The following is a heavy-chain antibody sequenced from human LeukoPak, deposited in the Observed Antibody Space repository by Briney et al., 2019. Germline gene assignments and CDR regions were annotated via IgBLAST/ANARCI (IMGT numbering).Heavy chain of an antibody. CDR2: INAGNGNT. J-gene: IGHJ4*02. CDR3: ARGNWNYGHFDY. D-gene: IGHD1-7*01. CDR1: GYTFTSYA. V-gene: IGHV1-3*03. Sequence: ASVKVSCKASGYTFTSYAMHWVRQAPGQRLEWMGWINAGNGNTKYSQEFQGRVTITRDTSASTAYMELSSLRSEDMAVYYCARGNWNYGHFDYWGQGTLATVSS.